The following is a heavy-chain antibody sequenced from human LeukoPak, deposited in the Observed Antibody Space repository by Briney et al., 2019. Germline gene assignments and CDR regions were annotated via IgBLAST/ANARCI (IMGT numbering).Heavy chain of an antibody. CDR2: IIPVLNIT. V-gene: IGHV1-69*04. J-gene: IGHJ4*02. CDR1: GGTFSTSA. D-gene: IGHD1-26*01. Sequence: SVKVSYKTSGGTFSTSAITWVRQAPGQGLEWMGRIIPVLNITTYAQRFQGRVTITADTSTSTVYMELSSLRSEETAVYYCARESGSYEAYFDYWGQGTLVTVSS. CDR3: ARESGSYEAYFDY.